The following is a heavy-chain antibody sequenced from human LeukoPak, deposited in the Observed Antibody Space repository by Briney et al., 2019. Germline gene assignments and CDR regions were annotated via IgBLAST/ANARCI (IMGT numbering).Heavy chain of an antibody. CDR2: ISSSGSFI. Sequence: SGGSLRLSCAASGFTFSDYYMSWIRQAPGKGLEWVSYISSSGSFIYYADSAKGRFTISRDNAKNSLYLHMNSLRAEDTALYYCAREPYYDSSGYSPDYWGQGTLVTVSS. V-gene: IGHV3-11*04. J-gene: IGHJ4*02. CDR3: AREPYYDSSGYSPDY. CDR1: GFTFSDYY. D-gene: IGHD3-22*01.